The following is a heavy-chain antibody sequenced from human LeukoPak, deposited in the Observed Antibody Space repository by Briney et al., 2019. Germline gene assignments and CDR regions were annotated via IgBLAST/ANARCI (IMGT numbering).Heavy chain of an antibody. Sequence: SQTLSLTCAISGDSVSSNGAAWNWIRQSPSRGLEWLGRTYYRSKWYYDYAVSLKSRITIIPDASKNQFSLQLNSVTPDDTALYYCASGWSLHSWGQGTLVTVSS. CDR3: ASGWSLHS. D-gene: IGHD6-19*01. CDR1: GDSVSSNGAA. CDR2: TYYRSKWYY. J-gene: IGHJ4*02. V-gene: IGHV6-1*01.